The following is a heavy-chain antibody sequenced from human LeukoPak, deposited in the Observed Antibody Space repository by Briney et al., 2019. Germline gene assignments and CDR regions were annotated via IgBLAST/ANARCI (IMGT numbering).Heavy chain of an antibody. J-gene: IGHJ4*02. V-gene: IGHV3-20*04. CDR2: INWNGGST. CDR1: GFTFDDYG. Sequence: GGSRRLSCAAAGFTFDDYGMSWVRQAPGKGLEWVSGINWNGGSTVYGDSGKGRFTISRDNAKKSLYLQMNSLRAEDTALYYCARGLVIDYWGQGTLVTVSS. CDR3: ARGLVIDY.